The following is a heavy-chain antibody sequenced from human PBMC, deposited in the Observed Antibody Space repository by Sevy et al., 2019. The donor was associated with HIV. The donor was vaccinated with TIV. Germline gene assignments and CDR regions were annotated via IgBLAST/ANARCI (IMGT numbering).Heavy chain of an antibody. CDR3: ARHTNFYFDY. CDR2: IYYSGST. V-gene: IGHV4-39*01. CDR1: GGSISSSRYY. Sequence: SETLSLTCTVSGGSISSSRYYWGWIRQPPGKGLEWIGSIYYSGSTYYNPSLKSRVTISVDTSKNQFSLKLSSLTAADTAVYYCARHTNFYFDYWGQGTLVTVSS. J-gene: IGHJ4*02. D-gene: IGHD2-2*01.